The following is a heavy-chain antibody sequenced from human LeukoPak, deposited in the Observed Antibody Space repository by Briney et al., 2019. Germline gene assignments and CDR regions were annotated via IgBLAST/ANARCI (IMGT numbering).Heavy chain of an antibody. V-gene: IGHV3-23*01. J-gene: IGHJ4*02. CDR1: GFTFSSYA. D-gene: IGHD1-26*01. Sequence: GGSLRLSCAASGFTFSSYAMSWVRQAPGKGLEWVSAISGSGGSTYHADSVKGRFTISRDNSKNTLYLQMNSLRAEDTAVYYCAKAHSSGPSSDYFDYWGQGTLVTVSS. CDR2: ISGSGGST. CDR3: AKAHSSGPSSDYFDY.